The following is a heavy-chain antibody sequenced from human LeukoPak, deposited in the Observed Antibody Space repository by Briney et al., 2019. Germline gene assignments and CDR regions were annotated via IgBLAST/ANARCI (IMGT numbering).Heavy chain of an antibody. J-gene: IGHJ3*02. V-gene: IGHV4-38-2*01. CDR2: IYHSGST. CDR1: GYSISSGYY. CDR3: ARPKYSSSWSEIWNI. D-gene: IGHD6-13*01. Sequence: SETLSLTCAVSGYSISSGYYWCWIRQPPGKGLEWIGSIYHSGSTYYNPSLKSRVTISVDTSKNQFSLKLSSVTAADTAVYYCARPKYSSSWSEIWNIWGQGTMVTVSS.